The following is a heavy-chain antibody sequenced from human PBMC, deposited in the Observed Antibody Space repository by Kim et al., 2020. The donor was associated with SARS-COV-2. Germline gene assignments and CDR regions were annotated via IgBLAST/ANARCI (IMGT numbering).Heavy chain of an antibody. J-gene: IGHJ4*01. D-gene: IGHD3-16*01. CDR3: ARDPVGYYDDRAYPYYFD. CDR2: INIKNGDT. CDR1: SDTFSTYG. V-gene: IGHV1-18*01. Sequence: ASVKVSCKVSSDTFSTYGITWVRQAPGQGLEWMGWINIKNGDTQNAQNFQGRISMTTDTPTSTAYMELWSLTSDDAAVYYCARDPVGYYDDRAYPYYFD.